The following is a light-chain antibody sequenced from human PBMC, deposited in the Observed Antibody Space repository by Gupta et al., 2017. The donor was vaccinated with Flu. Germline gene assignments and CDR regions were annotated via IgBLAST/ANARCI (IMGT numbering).Light chain of an antibody. CDR2: ASS. CDR3: QQSDSIPLT. Sequence: DIQMTQSPSSLSASVGDRVTITCRASQSISTYVNWYQQKPGKAPKLLIFASSNLQSGVPSRFSGSGSGTDFTLTISTLQPEDFASYHCQQSDSIPLTFGGGTKVEIK. J-gene: IGKJ4*01. CDR1: QSISTY. V-gene: IGKV1-39*01.